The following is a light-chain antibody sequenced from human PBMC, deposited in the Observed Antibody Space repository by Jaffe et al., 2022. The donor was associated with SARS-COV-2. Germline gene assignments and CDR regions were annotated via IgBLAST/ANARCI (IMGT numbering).Light chain of an antibody. V-gene: IGKV2-28*01. CDR1: QSLLHSNGYSY. Sequence: EIVMTQSPLSLPVTPGEPASISCRSSQSLLHSNGYSYLDWYLQKPGQSPQLLIFLGSSRASGVPDRFSGSGSGTDFTLKISRVEAEDVGVYYCMQALQTPRTFGQGTKVEIK. CDR3: MQALQTPRT. J-gene: IGKJ1*01. CDR2: LGS.